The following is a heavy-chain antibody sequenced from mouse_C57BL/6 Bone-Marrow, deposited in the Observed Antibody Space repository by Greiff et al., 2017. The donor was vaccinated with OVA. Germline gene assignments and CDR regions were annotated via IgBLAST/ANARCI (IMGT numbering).Heavy chain of an antibody. Sequence: QVQLQQSGAELVRPGASVTLSCKASGYTFTDYEMHWVKQTPVHGLEWIGAIDPETGGTAYNQKFKGKALLTADKSSSTAYMELRSLTSEDSAVYYCTSHYDGYYNYWGQGTTLTVSS. D-gene: IGHD2-3*01. CDR3: TSHYDGYYNY. V-gene: IGHV1-15*01. J-gene: IGHJ2*01. CDR2: IDPETGGT. CDR1: GYTFTDYE.